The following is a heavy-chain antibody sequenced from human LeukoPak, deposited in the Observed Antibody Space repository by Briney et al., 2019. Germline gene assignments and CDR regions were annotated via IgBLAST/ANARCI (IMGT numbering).Heavy chain of an antibody. J-gene: IGHJ4*02. CDR1: GGSISSGDYY. CDR2: IYYSGST. CDR3: ARYYGGSFRYYFDY. V-gene: IGHV4-30-4*01. Sequence: SETLSLTCTVSGGSISSGDYYWSWIRQPPGKGLEWIGYIYYSGSTYYNPSLKSRVTISVDTSKNQFSLKLSSVTAADAAVYYCARYYGGSFRYYFDYWGQGTLVTVSS. D-gene: IGHD4-23*01.